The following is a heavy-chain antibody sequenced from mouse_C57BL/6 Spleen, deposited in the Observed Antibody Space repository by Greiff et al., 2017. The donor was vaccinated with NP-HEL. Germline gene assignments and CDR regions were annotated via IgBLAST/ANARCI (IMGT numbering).Heavy chain of an antibody. D-gene: IGHD2-4*01. J-gene: IGHJ4*01. Sequence: EVQLQQSGTVLARPGASVKMSCKTSGYTFTSYWMHWVKQRPGQGLEWIGAIYPGNSDTSYNQKFKGKAKLTAVTSASTAYMELSSLTNEDSAVYYCTRKDDYDDGGYAMDYWGQGTSVTVSS. CDR1: GYTFTSYW. CDR2: IYPGNSDT. CDR3: TRKDDYDDGGYAMDY. V-gene: IGHV1-5*01.